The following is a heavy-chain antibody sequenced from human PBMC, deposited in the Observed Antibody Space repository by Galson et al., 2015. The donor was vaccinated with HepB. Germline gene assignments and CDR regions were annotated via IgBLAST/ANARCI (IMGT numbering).Heavy chain of an antibody. Sequence: QSGAEVQEPGESLKISCKGSGYTFTNYWIGWLLQMPGNGLEWMGIIYAGDSDTRYSPSFRGQVTISVDTSISTAYLHWSSLKASDTAMYYCARGRDGYNLFFDLWGRGTLITVSS. CDR1: GYTFTNYW. CDR2: IYAGDSDT. V-gene: IGHV5-51*01. CDR3: ARGRDGYNLFFDL. J-gene: IGHJ2*01. D-gene: IGHD5-24*01.